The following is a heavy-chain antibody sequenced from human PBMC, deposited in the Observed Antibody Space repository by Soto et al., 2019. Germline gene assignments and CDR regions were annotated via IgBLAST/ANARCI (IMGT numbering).Heavy chain of an antibody. CDR1: GGTFSSYA. CDR3: ASAVISEGVTAKF. J-gene: IGHJ4*02. CDR2: TIPIFGTA. V-gene: IGHV1-69*06. D-gene: IGHD2-21*02. Sequence: QVQLVQSGAEVKKPGSSVKVSCKASGGTFSSYAISWVRQAPGQGREWMGGTIPIFGTANYAQKFQGRVTITADKATGTAYMELSRVRSEATAVSYWASAVISEGVTAKFWGQGTLVTVSA.